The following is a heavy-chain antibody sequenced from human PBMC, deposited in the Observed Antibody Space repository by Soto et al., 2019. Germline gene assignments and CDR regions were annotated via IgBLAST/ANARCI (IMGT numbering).Heavy chain of an antibody. CDR3: ARVRDCSGGTCYSWWFDP. J-gene: IGHJ5*02. Sequence: SETLSLTCTVSGGSMISYYWSWIRQPPGRGLEWIGHIYYSGSTNYNPSLKSRVTISVDTSKSQLSLKLSSVTAADTAVYYCARVRDCSGGTCYSWWFDPWGQGTLVTVSS. D-gene: IGHD2-15*01. V-gene: IGHV4-59*01. CDR1: GGSMISYY. CDR2: IYYSGST.